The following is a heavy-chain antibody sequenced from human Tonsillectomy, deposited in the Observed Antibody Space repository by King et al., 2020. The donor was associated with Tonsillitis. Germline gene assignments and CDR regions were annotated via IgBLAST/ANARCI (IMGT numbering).Heavy chain of an antibody. D-gene: IGHD6-25*01. V-gene: IGHV4-59*01. CDR2: IDYSGST. CDR3: ARVHSDGWWYFDL. J-gene: IGHJ2*01. Sequence: VQLQESGPGLVKPSETLSLTCTVSGGSISSYYWSWIRQPPGKGLEWIGYIDYSGSTNYNPSLKSRVTISVDTSKNQFSLKVTSVTAADTATYYCARVHSDGWWYFDLWGRGTLVTVSS. CDR1: GGSISSYY.